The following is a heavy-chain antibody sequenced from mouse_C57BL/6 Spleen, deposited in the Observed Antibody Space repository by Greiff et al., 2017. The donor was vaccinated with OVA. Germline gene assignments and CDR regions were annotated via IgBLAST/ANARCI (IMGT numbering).Heavy chain of an antibody. V-gene: IGHV1-55*01. CDR1: GYTFTSYW. CDR3: ARGPYYGSSSFDY. J-gene: IGHJ2*01. Sequence: VQLQQPGAELVKPGASVKMSCKASGYTFTSYWITWVKQRPGQGLEWIGDIYPGSGSTNYNEKFKSKATLTVDTSSSTAYMQLSSLTSEDSAVYYCARGPYYGSSSFDYWGQGTTLTVSS. CDR2: IYPGSGST. D-gene: IGHD1-1*01.